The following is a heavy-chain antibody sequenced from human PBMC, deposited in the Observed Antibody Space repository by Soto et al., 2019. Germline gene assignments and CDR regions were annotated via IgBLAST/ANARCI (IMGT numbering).Heavy chain of an antibody. Sequence: ASVKVSCKASGYSSTGHYMQWVRQAPGQGLEWMGWIDPKSGATKNAQKFQGRVSMTTDTSINTAYMYLSGLTSDDTAVYYCARDYDKSGYDYFDPWGQGTLVTVS. V-gene: IGHV1-2*02. CDR3: ARDYDKSGYDYFDP. D-gene: IGHD3-22*01. J-gene: IGHJ5*02. CDR1: GYSSTGHY. CDR2: IDPKSGAT.